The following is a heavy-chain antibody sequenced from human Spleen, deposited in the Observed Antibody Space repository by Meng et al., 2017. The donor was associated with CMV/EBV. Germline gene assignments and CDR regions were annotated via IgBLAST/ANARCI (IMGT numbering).Heavy chain of an antibody. CDR2: IKQDGSER. V-gene: IGHV3-7*01. Sequence: GESLKISCAASGFTFNKFAMDWVRQAPGTGLEWVANIKQDGSERYYVDSVKGRFTISRDNAKNSLYLQMNSLRAEDTAVYYCAREVAPGMDVWGQGTTVTVSS. CDR1: GFTFNKFA. CDR3: AREVAPGMDV. J-gene: IGHJ6*02.